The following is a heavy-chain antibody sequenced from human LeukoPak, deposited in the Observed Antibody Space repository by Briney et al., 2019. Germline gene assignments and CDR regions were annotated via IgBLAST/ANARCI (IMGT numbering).Heavy chain of an antibody. D-gene: IGHD1-26*01. Sequence: PSETLSLTCTVSGGSISSYYWSWIRQPPGKGLEWIGYIYYSGSTNYNPYLKSRVTISVDTSKNQFSLKLSSVTAADTAVYYCALGGATETFDYWGQGTLVTVSS. CDR1: GGSISSYY. J-gene: IGHJ4*02. V-gene: IGHV4-59*01. CDR2: IYYSGST. CDR3: ALGGATETFDY.